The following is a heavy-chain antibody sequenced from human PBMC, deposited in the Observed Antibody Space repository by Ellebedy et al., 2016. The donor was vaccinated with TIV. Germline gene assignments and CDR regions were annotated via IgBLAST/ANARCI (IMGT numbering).Heavy chain of an antibody. CDR2: IYHSGTT. CDR1: GGSVSDGSTSTTDYY. D-gene: IGHD3-10*01. J-gene: IGHJ6*02. Sequence: SETLSLTXTVSGGSVSDGSTSTTDYYWSWIRQHPGKGLEWIGYIYHSGTTYYNPSLKSRVSISVDTSKNQVSLRLRSVTVADTAVYYCARDQVVRGGYHDMDVWGQGTTVTVSS. CDR3: ARDQVVRGGYHDMDV. V-gene: IGHV4-31*03.